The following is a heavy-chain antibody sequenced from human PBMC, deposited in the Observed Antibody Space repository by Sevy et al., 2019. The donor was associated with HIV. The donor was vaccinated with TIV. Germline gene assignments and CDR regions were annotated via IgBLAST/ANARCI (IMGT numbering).Heavy chain of an antibody. J-gene: IGHJ4*02. CDR1: GFSFSHYA. CDR3: ARVAVSYCTNDCYHRFDY. D-gene: IGHD2-8*01. Sequence: GGSLRLSCAVSGFSFSHYAFHCVRQAPGKGLEWVSLISYDGTYKYYADSVKGRFTMSRDNSKNTLYLQMNSLGGNDTAVYYCARVAVSYCTNDCYHRFDYWGPGALVTVSS. V-gene: IGHV3-30-3*01. CDR2: ISYDGTYK.